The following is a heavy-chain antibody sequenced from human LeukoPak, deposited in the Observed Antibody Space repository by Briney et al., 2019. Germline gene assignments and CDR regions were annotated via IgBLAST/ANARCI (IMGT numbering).Heavy chain of an antibody. D-gene: IGHD3-9*01. CDR1: GGSISSSSYY. CDR2: TYYSGST. Sequence: PSETLSLTCTVSGGSISSSSYYWGWIRQPPGKGLEWIGSTYYSGSTYYNPSLKSRVIISVDTSKNRFSLKLSSVTAADTAVYYCARDSTIRYFDWFPFDYWGQGTLVTVSS. CDR3: ARDSTIRYFDWFPFDY. V-gene: IGHV4-39*07. J-gene: IGHJ4*02.